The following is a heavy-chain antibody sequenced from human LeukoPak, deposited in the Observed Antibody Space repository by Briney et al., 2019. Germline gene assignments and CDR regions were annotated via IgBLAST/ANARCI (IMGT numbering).Heavy chain of an antibody. D-gene: IGHD6-19*01. CDR3: ARGLVIAVAGWGPWELPPAGYDY. Sequence: GASVKVSCKASGYTFIDYYIHWVRQAPGQGLEWMGGIIPIFGTANYAQKFQGRVTITADESTSTAYMELSSLRSEDTAVYYCARGLVIAVAGWGPWELPPAGYDYWGQGTLVTVSS. CDR1: GYTFIDYY. V-gene: IGHV1-69*13. J-gene: IGHJ4*02. CDR2: IIPIFGTA.